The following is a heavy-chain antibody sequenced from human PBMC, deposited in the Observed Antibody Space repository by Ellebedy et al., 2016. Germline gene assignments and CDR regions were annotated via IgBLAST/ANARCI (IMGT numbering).Heavy chain of an antibody. CDR3: ARVPTLVYPYFDL. Sequence: GGSLRLSCAASGFTFSSYAMAWVRQAPGKGLEWVSSISQSGDNTFYADSVKGRFTVSRDTSKKTMYLQMNDLKVDDTAVFYCARVPTLVYPYFDLWGRGTLVTVSS. V-gene: IGHV3-23*01. CDR2: ISQSGDNT. J-gene: IGHJ2*01. D-gene: IGHD3-16*01. CDR1: GFTFSSYA.